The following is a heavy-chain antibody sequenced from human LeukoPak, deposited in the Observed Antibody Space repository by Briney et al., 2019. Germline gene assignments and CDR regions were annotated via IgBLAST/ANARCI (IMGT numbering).Heavy chain of an antibody. Sequence: GGSLRLSCAASGFTFSDYWMTWLRQAPGKGLEWVANIKEDGSRKYYVDSVKGRFTISRDNAKNSQYLQMNSLRVEDTAVYYCARMGRLDYWGQGTLVTVSS. CDR3: ARMGRLDY. V-gene: IGHV3-7*01. J-gene: IGHJ4*02. D-gene: IGHD5-24*01. CDR1: GFTFSDYW. CDR2: IKEDGSRK.